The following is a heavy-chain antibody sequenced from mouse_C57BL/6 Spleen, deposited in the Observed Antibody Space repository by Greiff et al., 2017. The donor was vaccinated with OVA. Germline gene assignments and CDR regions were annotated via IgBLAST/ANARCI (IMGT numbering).Heavy chain of an antibody. J-gene: IGHJ2*01. CDR3: ESESNYGGYYVDY. D-gene: IGHD2-5*01. V-gene: IGHV1-52*01. CDR2: IDPSDSET. Sequence: QVQLQQPGAELVRPGSSVKLSCKASGYTFTSYWMHWVKQRPIQGLEWIGNIDPSDSETHYNQKFKDKATLTVDKSSSTAYMQLSSLSSEDSAVYYWESESNYGGYYVDYWGQGTTLTVSS. CDR1: GYTFTSYW.